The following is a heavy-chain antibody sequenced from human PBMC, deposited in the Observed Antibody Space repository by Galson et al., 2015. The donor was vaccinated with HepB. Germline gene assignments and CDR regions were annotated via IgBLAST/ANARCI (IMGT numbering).Heavy chain of an antibody. CDR2: IYYSGST. J-gene: IGHJ3*02. V-gene: IGHV4-39*07. Sequence: SETLSLTCTVSGGSISSTSYYWGWIRQPPGKGLEWIGSIYYSGSTYYNPSLKSRVTISVDTSKNQFSLKLTFVTAADMALYYCARGNDYHSGTFYKEYGVDMWGQGTMVIVSP. D-gene: IGHD3-10*01. CDR1: GGSISSTSYY. CDR3: ARGNDYHSGTFYKEYGVDM.